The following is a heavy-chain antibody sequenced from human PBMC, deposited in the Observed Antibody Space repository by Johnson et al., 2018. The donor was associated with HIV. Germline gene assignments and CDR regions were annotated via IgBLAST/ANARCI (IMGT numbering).Heavy chain of an antibody. D-gene: IGHD3-22*01. CDR3: AKDLHYYDSSGFNDAFDI. CDR1: GFTFSSYA. V-gene: IGHV3-30*04. Sequence: QVQLVESGGGVVQPGRSLRLSCAASGFTFSSYAMHWVRQAPGKGLEWVAVISYDGSNKYFADSVKGRFTISRDNSKNTLYLQMSSLRAEDTAIYYCAKDLHYYDSSGFNDAFDIWGQGTMVAVSS. J-gene: IGHJ3*02. CDR2: ISYDGSNK.